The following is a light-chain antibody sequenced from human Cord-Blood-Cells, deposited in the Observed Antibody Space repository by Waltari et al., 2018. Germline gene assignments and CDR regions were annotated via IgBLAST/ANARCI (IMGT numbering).Light chain of an antibody. V-gene: IGKV3-11*01. CDR3: QQRSNWIT. J-gene: IGKJ5*01. CDR2: DAS. CDR1: QRVSSY. Sequence: EIVLTQSPATLSLSPRERATLARRASQRVSSYLAWYQQKPGQAPRLLIYDASNRATGIPARFSGSGSGTDFTLTISSLEPEDFAVYYCQQRSNWITFGQGTRLEIK.